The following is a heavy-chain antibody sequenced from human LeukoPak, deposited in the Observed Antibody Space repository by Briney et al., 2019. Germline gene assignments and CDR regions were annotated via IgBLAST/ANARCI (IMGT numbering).Heavy chain of an antibody. J-gene: IGHJ6*02. D-gene: IGHD3-3*01. CDR2: IRGSGGDT. Sequence: GGSLRLSCVASGFTFSSYAMSWVRQAPGKGLEWVSAIRGSGGDTFYADSVKGRFTISGDNAKNSLYLQMNSLKLEDTALYYCVKDRDFWSGLDVWGQGTMVTVS. CDR3: VKDRDFWSGLDV. CDR1: GFTFSSYA. V-gene: IGHV3-23*01.